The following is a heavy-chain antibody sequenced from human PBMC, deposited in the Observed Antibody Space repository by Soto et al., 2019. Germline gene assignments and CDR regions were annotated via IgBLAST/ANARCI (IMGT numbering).Heavy chain of an antibody. CDR3: ARDRMLGVVTA. CDR2: ISAYNGNT. Sequence: SVKVSFKASGYTFTSYGISLVRHAPGQGLGWMGWISAYNGNTNYAQKLQGRVTMTTDTSTSTAYMELRSLRSDDTAVYYCARDRMLGVVTAWGQGTLVTVSS. J-gene: IGHJ4*02. V-gene: IGHV1-18*01. CDR1: GYTFTSYG. D-gene: IGHD2-21*02.